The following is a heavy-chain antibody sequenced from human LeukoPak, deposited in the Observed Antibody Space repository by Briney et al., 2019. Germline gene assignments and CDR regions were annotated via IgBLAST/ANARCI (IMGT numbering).Heavy chain of an antibody. D-gene: IGHD4-17*01. J-gene: IGHJ4*02. Sequence: GVSLRLSCAASGFTFSSFGMSWVRQAPGKGLEWVSTISGSGSIIDYADSVKGRFTFSRDNSRNMVYLQMNSLRAEDTAVYYCAKDLPDYGDYIEGYWGQGTLVTVSS. V-gene: IGHV3-23*01. CDR1: GFTFSSFG. CDR3: AKDLPDYGDYIEGY. CDR2: ISGSGSII.